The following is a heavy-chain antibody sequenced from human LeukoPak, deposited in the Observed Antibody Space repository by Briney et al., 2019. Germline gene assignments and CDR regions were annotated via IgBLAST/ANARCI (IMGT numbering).Heavy chain of an antibody. Sequence: GESLKISCKGSGYSFTSCWISWVRQMPGKGLEWMGRIDPSDSYTNYSPSFQGHVTISADKSISTAYLQWSSLKASDTAMYYCARSRYSSSDISNWFDPWGQGTLVTVSS. V-gene: IGHV5-10-1*01. D-gene: IGHD6-13*01. CDR1: GYSFTSCW. CDR3: ARSRYSSSDISNWFDP. CDR2: IDPSDSYT. J-gene: IGHJ5*02.